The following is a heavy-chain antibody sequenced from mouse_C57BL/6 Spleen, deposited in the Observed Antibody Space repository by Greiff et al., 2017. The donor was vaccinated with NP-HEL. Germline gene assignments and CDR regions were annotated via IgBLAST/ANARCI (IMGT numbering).Heavy chain of an antibody. J-gene: IGHJ4*01. V-gene: IGHV10-3*01. Sequence: GGGLVQPKGSLKLSCAASGFTFNTYAMHWVRQAPGKGLEWVARIRSKSSSYATNYADSVKDRFTISRDDSQRMLYLQMNNLKTEDTAMDYCVRVTSTVKAMDYWGQGTSGTVSS. CDR3: VRVTSTVKAMDY. CDR2: IRSKSSSYAT. CDR1: GFTFNTYA. D-gene: IGHD1-1*01.